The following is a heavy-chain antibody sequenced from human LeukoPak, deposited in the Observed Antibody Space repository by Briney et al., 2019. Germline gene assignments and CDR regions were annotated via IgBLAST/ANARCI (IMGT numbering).Heavy chain of an antibody. CDR1: GFTFSNAW. D-gene: IGHD5-12*01. J-gene: IGHJ4*02. Sequence: GGSLRLSCAASGFTFSNAWMSWVRQAPGKGLEWVGRIKSKTDGGTTDYAAPVKGKFTISRDDSKNTLYLQMNSLKTEDTAVYYCTTEILSGYDIPPFEIYDYWGQGTLVTVSS. CDR3: TTEILSGYDIPPFEIYDY. V-gene: IGHV3-15*01. CDR2: IKSKTDGGTT.